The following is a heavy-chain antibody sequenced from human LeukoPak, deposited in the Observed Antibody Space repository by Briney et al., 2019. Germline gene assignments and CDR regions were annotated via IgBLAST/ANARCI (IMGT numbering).Heavy chain of an antibody. CDR3: ATGGWYLAY. CDR2: IRYDGNNK. CDR1: GFTFSSYG. D-gene: IGHD6-19*01. Sequence: PGGSLRLSCAASGFTFSSYGMHWVRQAPGKGLEWVAFIRYDGNNKYYADSVKGRFTISRDNAKNSLYLQINSLKVEDRAVYYCATGGWYLAYWGQGTLVTVSS. V-gene: IGHV3-30*02. J-gene: IGHJ4*02.